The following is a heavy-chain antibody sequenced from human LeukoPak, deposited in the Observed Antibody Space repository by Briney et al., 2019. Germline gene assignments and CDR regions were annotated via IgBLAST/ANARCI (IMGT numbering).Heavy chain of an antibody. V-gene: IGHV4-59*01. D-gene: IGHD5-24*01. Sequence: SETLSLTCTVSGGSISNKYWSWIRQPPGKGLEWIGYIYYSGSTNYNPSLKSRVTISVDTSKNQFSLKLSSVTAADTAVYYCARGEMATIEDAFDIWGQGTMVTVSS. CDR3: ARGEMATIEDAFDI. CDR1: GGSISNKY. CDR2: IYYSGST. J-gene: IGHJ3*02.